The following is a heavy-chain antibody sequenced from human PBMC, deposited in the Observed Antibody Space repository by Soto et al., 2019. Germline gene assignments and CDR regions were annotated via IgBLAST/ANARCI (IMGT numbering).Heavy chain of an antibody. J-gene: IGHJ4*02. D-gene: IGHD5-12*01. Sequence: QVQLVQYGAEVKKPGSSVKVSCKASGGTFSTSTFTWVRQAPGQGLEWMGRTIPILDVADYAQDFQGRVTITADKSTSTAYMELTSLTSKDTAVYYCARDSPIGSTYSGYDAIDSWGQGTLVTVSS. V-gene: IGHV1-69*08. CDR2: TIPILDVA. CDR3: ARDSPIGSTYSGYDAIDS. CDR1: GGTFSTST.